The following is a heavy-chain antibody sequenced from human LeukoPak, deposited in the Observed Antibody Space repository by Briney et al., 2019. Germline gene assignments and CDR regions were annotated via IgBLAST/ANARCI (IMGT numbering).Heavy chain of an antibody. CDR2: IGGSAVRT. CDR1: GFPFDNHH. V-gene: IGHV3-23*01. Sequence: GGSLTLPCALSGFPFDNHHINWARQAPGKGLEWVSDIGGSAVRTYCADSVKGRFTISRGNSKNTLYLQMNSLRGEDTAVYYCAKVNWFAGSSPQVWGQGTMVTVSS. J-gene: IGHJ3*01. D-gene: IGHD1-26*01. CDR3: AKVNWFAGSSPQV.